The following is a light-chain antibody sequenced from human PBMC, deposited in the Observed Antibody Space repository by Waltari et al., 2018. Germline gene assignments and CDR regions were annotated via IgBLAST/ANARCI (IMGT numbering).Light chain of an antibody. Sequence: DIVVTQSPATLSVSPGERATLSCRASHTVKSDLAWYQHKPGQAPRLLIYGASTRCTGIPARFSGSGSGTEFTLTISSLQSEDFAFYYCQQYHNWPRTFGQGTKVEIK. V-gene: IGKV3-15*01. CDR1: HTVKSD. J-gene: IGKJ1*01. CDR3: QQYHNWPRT. CDR2: GAS.